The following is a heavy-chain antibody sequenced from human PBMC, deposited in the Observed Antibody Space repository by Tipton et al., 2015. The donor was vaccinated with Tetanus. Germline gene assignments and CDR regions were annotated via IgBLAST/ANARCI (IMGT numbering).Heavy chain of an antibody. CDR2: MNPNSGNT. V-gene: IGHV1-8*01. CDR1: GYTFTSYD. CDR3: ARKNGEVGEWLLSESYYYYGMDV. J-gene: IGHJ6*02. Sequence: QLVQSGPEVKKPGASVKVSCKASGYTFTSYDINWVRQATGQGLEWMGWMNPNSGNTGYAQKFQGRVTMTRNTSISTAYMELSSLRSEDTAVYYCARKNGEVGEWLLSESYYYYGMDVWGQGTTVTVSS. D-gene: IGHD3-3*01.